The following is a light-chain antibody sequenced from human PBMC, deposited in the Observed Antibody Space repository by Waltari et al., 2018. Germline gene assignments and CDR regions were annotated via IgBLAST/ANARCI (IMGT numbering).Light chain of an antibody. J-gene: IGLJ3*02. CDR1: SGRGRRNY. CDR2: EDD. V-gene: IGLV6-57*04. Sequence: MLTQPHPASESPGKKVPIPCTRNSGRGRRNYVQCYHQQPGGAPTIVIVEDDQRPSGFPIRFSGSIDSASNSASLTLSGLEIEDEGDYYCQSYDGGIWVFGGGTRLTVL. CDR3: QSYDGGIWV.